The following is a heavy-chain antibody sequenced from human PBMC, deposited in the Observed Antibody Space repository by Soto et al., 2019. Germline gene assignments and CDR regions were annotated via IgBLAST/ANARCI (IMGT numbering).Heavy chain of an antibody. CDR1: GFTFGSYC. CDR2: IDSDGSRT. Sequence: EVQLVESGGGLVQPGGSLRVSCAASGFTFGSYCMNWVRQAPGKGLVWVSRIDSDGSRTTYAESVKGRFTTSRDKAKKPLYLRMSGLSVEDTAGYYCARGSPYAIDVWGQGTMVTVSS. CDR3: ARGSPYAIDV. D-gene: IGHD1-26*01. J-gene: IGHJ6*02. V-gene: IGHV3-74*01.